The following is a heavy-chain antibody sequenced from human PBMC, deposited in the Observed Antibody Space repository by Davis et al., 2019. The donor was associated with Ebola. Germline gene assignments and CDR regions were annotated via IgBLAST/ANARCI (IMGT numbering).Heavy chain of an antibody. CDR3: ARAPEYCAAGLCYLHYGMDV. V-gene: IGHV4-34*01. J-gene: IGHJ6*02. D-gene: IGHD2-8*02. Sequence: SETLSLTCTVSGGSISSYYWSWIRQPPGKGLEWIGEINHSGSTNYNPSLKSRVTISVDTSKNQFSLKLSSVTAADTAVYYCARAPEYCAAGLCYLHYGMDVWGQGTTVTVSS. CDR1: GGSISSYY. CDR2: INHSGST.